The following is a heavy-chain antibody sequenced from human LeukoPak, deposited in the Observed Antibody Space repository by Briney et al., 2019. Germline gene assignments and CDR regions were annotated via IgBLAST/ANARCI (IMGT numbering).Heavy chain of an antibody. CDR3: ASRSPDSSSGFGY. V-gene: IGHV3-23*05. J-gene: IGHJ4*02. CDR2: IDKSGRST. D-gene: IGHD6-6*01. CDR1: GFTLSSYA. Sequence: GGSLRLSCAASGFTLSSYAMSWVRQAAEKGLEWVSAIDKSGRSTYYTDSVKGRFAISRDNSKNTLYLQMNSLRADDTGVYYCASRSPDSSSGFGYWGQGTLVTASP.